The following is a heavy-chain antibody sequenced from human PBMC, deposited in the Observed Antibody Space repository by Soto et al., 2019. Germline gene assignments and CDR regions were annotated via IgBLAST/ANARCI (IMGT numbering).Heavy chain of an antibody. CDR1: VGTFSSYA. CDR2: IIPIFGTA. D-gene: IGHD2-2*01. J-gene: IGHJ6*02. V-gene: IGHV1-69*12. Sequence: QVQLVQSGAEVKKPGSSVKVSCKASVGTFSSYAISWVRQAPGQGLEWMGGIIPIFGTANYAQKFQDRVTINAEESTSTAYMELRSLRTEDTAVYYCARHVPAAGYYYGMDVWGQGTTVTVSS. CDR3: ARHVPAAGYYYGMDV.